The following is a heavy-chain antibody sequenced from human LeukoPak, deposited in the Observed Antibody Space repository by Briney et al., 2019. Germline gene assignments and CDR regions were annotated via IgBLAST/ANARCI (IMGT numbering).Heavy chain of an antibody. Sequence: PGGSLRLSRAASGFTFSNFWMSWVRQAPGKGLEWVANIKQDGSEKYYVDSVKGRFTISRDNAKNSLYLQMNSLRAEDTAVYYCARALYYDFWSGYYFDYWGQGTLVTVSS. CDR1: GFTFSNFW. J-gene: IGHJ4*02. CDR3: ARALYYDFWSGYYFDY. D-gene: IGHD3-3*01. CDR2: IKQDGSEK. V-gene: IGHV3-7*01.